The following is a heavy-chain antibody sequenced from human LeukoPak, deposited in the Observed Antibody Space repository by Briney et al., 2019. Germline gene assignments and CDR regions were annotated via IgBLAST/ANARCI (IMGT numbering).Heavy chain of an antibody. V-gene: IGHV1-46*01. D-gene: IGHD2-15*01. CDR1: GYTFTSYY. CDR3: ARDNSVGDAAWWFDP. Sequence: ASVKVSCKASGYTFTSYYMHWVRQAPGQGLEWMGLINPSGSSTSYAQKFQGRLSLTRDMSTSTDYMELSSLRSEDTAVYYCARDNSVGDAAWWFDPWGQGTLVTVSS. J-gene: IGHJ5*02. CDR2: INPSGSST.